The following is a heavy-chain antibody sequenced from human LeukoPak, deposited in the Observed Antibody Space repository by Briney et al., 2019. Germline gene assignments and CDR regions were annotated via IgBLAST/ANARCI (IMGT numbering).Heavy chain of an antibody. CDR2: ISYDGVNK. Sequence: GGSLRLSCAASGFNLDDYAMHWVRQPPGKGLDWVAVISYDGVNKYYADSVKGRFIVTRDNSKNTLYLQMNSLRAEDTALYYCARVHNTDPPFDHWGQGTLVTVSS. J-gene: IGHJ4*02. CDR3: ARVHNTDPPFDH. V-gene: IGHV3-30*04. CDR1: GFNLDDYA. D-gene: IGHD1-14*01.